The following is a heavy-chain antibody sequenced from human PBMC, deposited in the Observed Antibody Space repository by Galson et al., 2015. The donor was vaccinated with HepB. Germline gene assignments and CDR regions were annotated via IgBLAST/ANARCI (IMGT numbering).Heavy chain of an antibody. CDR2: ISSSGGNI. V-gene: IGHV3-48*02. D-gene: IGHD4-23*01. CDR1: GFTFTTYS. CDR3: ARNRRWYYDMDV. J-gene: IGHJ6*02. Sequence: SLRLSCAASGFTFTTYSMNWVRQAPGKGLEWLPYISSSGGNIYYADSMKGRFTISRDNAKNSVYLQMNSLRDEDTAVYYCARNRRWYYDMDVWGQGTTVTVSS.